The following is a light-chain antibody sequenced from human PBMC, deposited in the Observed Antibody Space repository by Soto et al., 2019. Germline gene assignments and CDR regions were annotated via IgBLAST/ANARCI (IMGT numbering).Light chain of an antibody. CDR3: AAWDDSLSGHVV. CDR2: YND. J-gene: IGLJ2*01. V-gene: IGLV1-47*02. CDR1: SSNVGSDF. Sequence: VLTQPPSVSGTPGQRATISCSGISSNVGSDFVYCYQQVPGTAPKLLIYYNDLRPSGVPDRFSGSKSATSASLAISGLRSEDEADYYCAAWDDSLSGHVVFGGGTKVTVL.